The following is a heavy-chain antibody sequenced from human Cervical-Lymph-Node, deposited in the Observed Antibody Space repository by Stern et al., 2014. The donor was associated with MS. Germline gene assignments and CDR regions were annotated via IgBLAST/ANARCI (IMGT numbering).Heavy chain of an antibody. Sequence: QVQLGQSGGGVVQPGRSLRLSCEASGFTFSSYAMHWVRQAPGMGLDWVALISYDGTNKYYAESVKGRFTISRDDSKNTLYLQMNGLRAEDTAVYYCAKPESRGSNSWTGTLYYYEGLDVWGKGATVTVSS. J-gene: IGHJ6*04. CDR1: GFTFSSYA. V-gene: IGHV3-30*18. D-gene: IGHD6-13*01. CDR2: ISYDGTNK. CDR3: AKPESRGSNSWTGTLYYYEGLDV.